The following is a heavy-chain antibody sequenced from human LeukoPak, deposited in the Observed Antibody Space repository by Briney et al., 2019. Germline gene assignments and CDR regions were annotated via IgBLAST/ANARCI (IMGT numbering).Heavy chain of an antibody. J-gene: IGHJ5*02. CDR2: IYPGDSDT. Sequence: GESLKISCKGSGYSFTNYWIGWVRQMPGKGLEWMGIIYPGDSDTRYSPSFQGQVTISADKSISTAYLQWSSLKASDTAMYYCARYMRYFSGGSCSRAGWFDPWGQGTLVTVSS. V-gene: IGHV5-51*01. CDR1: GYSFTNYW. D-gene: IGHD2-15*01. CDR3: ARYMRYFSGGSCSRAGWFDP.